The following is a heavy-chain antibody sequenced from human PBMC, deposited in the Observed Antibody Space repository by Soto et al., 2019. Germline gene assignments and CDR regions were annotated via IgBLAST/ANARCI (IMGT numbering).Heavy chain of an antibody. Sequence: GGSLRLSCTPSGFTFGNFAMSWVRQAPGKGLEWVSSISAGGAATYYADSVEGRVTMSRDNSKNTLSLQMISLRAEDSAVYYCAKDRGGTGWPFDHWGQGTLVTVSS. CDR3: AKDRGGTGWPFDH. V-gene: IGHV3-23*01. CDR2: ISAGGAAT. CDR1: GFTFGNFA. J-gene: IGHJ4*02. D-gene: IGHD6-19*01.